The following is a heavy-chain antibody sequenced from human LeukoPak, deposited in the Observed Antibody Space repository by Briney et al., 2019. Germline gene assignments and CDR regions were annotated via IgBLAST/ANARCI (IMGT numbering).Heavy chain of an antibody. CDR3: ARHRSWRGYYTGTPYYFVY. CDR1: GGSISSNTYY. D-gene: IGHD3-3*01. Sequence: SETLSLTCTVSGGSISSNTYYWGWIRQPPGKGLEWIGSIYYSGSTYYNPSLKSRVTISVDTSKNQFSLKLSSVTAADTAVFYCARHRSWRGYYTGTPYYFVYWGQGTLVTVSS. CDR2: IYYSGST. J-gene: IGHJ4*02. V-gene: IGHV4-39*01.